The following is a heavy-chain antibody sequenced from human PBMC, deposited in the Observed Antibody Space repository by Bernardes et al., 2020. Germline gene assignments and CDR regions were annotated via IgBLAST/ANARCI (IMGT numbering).Heavy chain of an antibody. V-gene: IGHV3-23*01. Sequence: GGSLRLSCTASRFALNNYAIYWVRQAPGRGLEWVSTISGSGESTYYADSVKGRFTISRDNSKNTVYLQMSSLRADDTALYYCAKAPHTNYYYYYMDVWGTGTTVTVSS. CDR2: ISGSGEST. J-gene: IGHJ6*03. CDR1: RFALNNYA. CDR3: AKAPHTNYYYYYMDV.